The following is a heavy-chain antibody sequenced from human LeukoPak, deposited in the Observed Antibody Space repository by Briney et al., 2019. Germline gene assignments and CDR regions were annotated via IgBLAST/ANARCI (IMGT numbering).Heavy chain of an antibody. CDR3: AKDRPMDY. J-gene: IGHJ4*02. V-gene: IGHV3-30*02. Sequence: GGSLRLSCAASGFIFSSYAMSWVRQAPGKGLEWVAFIRYDGSNKYYADSVKGRFTISRDNSKNTLYLQMNSLRAEDTAVYYCAKDRPMDYWGQGTLVTVSS. CDR1: GFIFSSYA. CDR2: IRYDGSNK.